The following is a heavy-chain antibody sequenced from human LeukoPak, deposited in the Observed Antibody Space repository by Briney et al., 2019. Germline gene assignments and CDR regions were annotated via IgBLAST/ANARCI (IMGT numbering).Heavy chain of an antibody. CDR2: MYAGGNA. Sequence: PGGSLRLSCAASGLTVRSNYMSWVRQTPGKGLEWVSVMYAGGNAYYADSVRGRFTTSRDNSKNTLYLQMSSLRAEDTAVYYCARNYDILTGYPPVGFDYWGQGTLVTVSS. D-gene: IGHD3-9*01. CDR3: ARNYDILTGYPPVGFDY. J-gene: IGHJ4*02. CDR1: GLTVRSNY. V-gene: IGHV3-66*01.